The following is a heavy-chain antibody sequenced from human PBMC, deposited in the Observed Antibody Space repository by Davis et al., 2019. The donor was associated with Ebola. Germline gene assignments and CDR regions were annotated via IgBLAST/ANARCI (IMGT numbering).Heavy chain of an antibody. Sequence: PSETLSLTCTVSGGSISSSSYYWSWIRQPPGKGLEWIGYIYYSGSTNYNPSLKSRVTISVDTSKNQFSLKLSSVTAADTAVYYCARVYGDYDFESSGTSYYMDVWGKGTTVTVSS. CDR3: ARVYGDYDFESSGTSYYMDV. CDR1: GGSISSSSYY. J-gene: IGHJ6*03. CDR2: IYYSGST. D-gene: IGHD4-17*01. V-gene: IGHV4-61*05.